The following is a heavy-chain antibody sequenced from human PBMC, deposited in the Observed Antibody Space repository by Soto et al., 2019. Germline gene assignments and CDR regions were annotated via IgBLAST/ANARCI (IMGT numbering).Heavy chain of an antibody. J-gene: IGHJ4*02. CDR2: INPSGDT. CDR3: ARVYCSGGGCYGIDY. D-gene: IGHD2-15*01. CDR1: GDTFTSYY. V-gene: IGHV1-46*01. Sequence: QVQLVQSGAEVKKPGASVKISCKASGDTFTSYYMHWVRQAPGQGLEWMGIINPSGDTSYAQKFQGRVTMTRDTSTSTVYMELSSLRSEDTAVYYCARVYCSGGGCYGIDYWGQGTLVTLSS.